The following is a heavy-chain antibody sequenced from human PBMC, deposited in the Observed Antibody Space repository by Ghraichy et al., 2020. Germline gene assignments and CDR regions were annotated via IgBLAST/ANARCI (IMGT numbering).Heavy chain of an antibody. D-gene: IGHD3-16*01. J-gene: IGHJ4*02. CDR1: GFTFSSYE. V-gene: IGHV3-48*03. CDR2: IRGTTSAI. CDR3: ARDEADGGIDF. Sequence: GGSLRLSCAGSGFTFSSYEMNWVRQAPGKGLEWVSYIRGTTSAIYYADSVKGRFTMSRDNAKSSLYLQTNSLRVEDTAVYYCARDEADGGIDFWGRGTLVTVSS.